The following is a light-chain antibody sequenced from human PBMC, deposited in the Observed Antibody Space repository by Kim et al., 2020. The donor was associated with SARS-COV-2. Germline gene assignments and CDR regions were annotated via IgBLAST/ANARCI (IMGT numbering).Light chain of an antibody. J-gene: IGLJ1*01. V-gene: IGLV3-1*01. CDR1: NLGAND. Sequence: SCELTQPPSVSVSPGQTANISCSGDNLGANDVSWYQQKPGQSPVLVIYQDKKRPSGIPERFSGSNSGNTATLTISGTQALDEADYYCQAWDSGTHYVFGSGTKVTVL. CDR2: QDK. CDR3: QAWDSGTHYV.